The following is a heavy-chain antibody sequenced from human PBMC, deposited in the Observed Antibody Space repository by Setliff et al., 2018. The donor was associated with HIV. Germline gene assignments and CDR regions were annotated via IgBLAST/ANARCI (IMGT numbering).Heavy chain of an antibody. CDR1: GGSVSSPGYY. CDR3: ATCRHRPSNWFDP. CDR2: VYNSGIT. Sequence: KLPEPLSLTCTVSGGSVSSPGYYWGWIRQPPGKGLEWIGSVYNSGITFKNPSLKSRVTISVDRSGNQFSLRLTSVTAADTAVYYCATCRHRPSNWFDPWGQGTVVTVSS. V-gene: IGHV4-39*07. J-gene: IGHJ5*02.